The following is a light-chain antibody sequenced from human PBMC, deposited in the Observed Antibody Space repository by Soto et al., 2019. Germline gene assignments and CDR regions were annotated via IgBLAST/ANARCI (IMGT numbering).Light chain of an antibody. CDR1: QDIVTY. CDR3: QSLNSFPLT. J-gene: IGKJ4*01. V-gene: IGKV1-9*01. Sequence: IQLTPSPSSLSASVGARVTITCRASQDIVTYLAWYQQKPGKAPKLLIYLASTLQGGVPSRFSGSGSGTDFTLTISSLQPEDVATYYCQSLNSFPLTFGGGTKVDNK. CDR2: LAS.